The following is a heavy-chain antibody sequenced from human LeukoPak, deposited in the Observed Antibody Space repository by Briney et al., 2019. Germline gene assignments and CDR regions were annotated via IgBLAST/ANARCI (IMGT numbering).Heavy chain of an antibody. CDR2: IIPIFGTA. J-gene: IGHJ3*02. Sequence: SVKVSCKASGGTFSSYAISWVRQAPGQGFEWMGGIIPIFGTANYAQKFQGRVTITTDESTSTAYMELSSLRSEDTAVYYCARVVRGPDAFDIWGQGTMVTVSS. V-gene: IGHV1-69*05. CDR1: GGTFSSYA. D-gene: IGHD3-10*02. CDR3: ARVVRGPDAFDI.